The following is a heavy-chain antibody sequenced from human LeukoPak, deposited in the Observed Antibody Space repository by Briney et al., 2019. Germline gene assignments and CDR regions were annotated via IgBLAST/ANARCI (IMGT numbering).Heavy chain of an antibody. V-gene: IGHV3-23*01. Sequence: GSLRLSCAASGFTFSSYAMSWVRQAPGKGLEWVSAISGSGGSTYYADSVKGRFTISRDNSKNTLYLQMNSLRAEDTAVYYCAKDRYYYDSSGYYYGGYFDYWGQGTLVTVSS. CDR2: ISGSGGST. CDR3: AKDRYYYDSSGYYYGGYFDY. CDR1: GFTFSSYA. J-gene: IGHJ4*02. D-gene: IGHD3-22*01.